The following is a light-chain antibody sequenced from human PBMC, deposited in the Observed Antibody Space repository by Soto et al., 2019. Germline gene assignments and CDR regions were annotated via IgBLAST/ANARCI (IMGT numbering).Light chain of an antibody. CDR3: QQYNTSPHT. J-gene: IGKJ2*01. CDR2: SAS. V-gene: IGKV1-9*01. Sequence: ILLTQSPTSLSASVGDRAIIPCRASQGSDSYLAWYQRKPGEAPKLLIYSASTLPSGVPSRFSGRGSGTDFTLSISTLQPEDFATYYCQQYNTSPHTFGQGTKVEIK. CDR1: QGSDSY.